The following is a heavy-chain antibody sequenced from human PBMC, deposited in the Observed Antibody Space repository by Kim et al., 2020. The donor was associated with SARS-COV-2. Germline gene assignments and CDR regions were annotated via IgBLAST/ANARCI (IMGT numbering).Heavy chain of an antibody. CDR2: GDT. V-gene: IGHV1-8*01. Sequence: GDTGYAQRFQGRVTMTRNTSINTAYMELSSLRSDDTAVYYCARADYGDSLDSWGQGTRVTVSS. D-gene: IGHD4-17*01. CDR3: ARADYGDSLDS. J-gene: IGHJ4*02.